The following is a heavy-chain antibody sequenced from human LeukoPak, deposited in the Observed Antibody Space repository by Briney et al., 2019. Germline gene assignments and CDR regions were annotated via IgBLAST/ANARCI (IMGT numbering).Heavy chain of an antibody. V-gene: IGHV4-61*01. D-gene: IGHD5-24*01. CDR2: IYYSGST. CDR3: ARGYRDGYNFLVY. Sequence: SETLSLTCTVSGGSISSSSHYWSWIRQPPGKGLEWIGYIYYSGSTNYNPSLKSRVTISVDTSKNQFSLKLSSVTAADTAVYYCARGYRDGYNFLVYWGQGTLVTVSS. J-gene: IGHJ4*02. CDR1: GGSISSSSHY.